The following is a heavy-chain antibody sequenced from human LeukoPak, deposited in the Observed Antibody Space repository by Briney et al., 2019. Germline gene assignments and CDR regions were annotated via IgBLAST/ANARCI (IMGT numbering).Heavy chain of an antibody. D-gene: IGHD4-23*01. J-gene: IGHJ4*02. V-gene: IGHV3-66*01. CDR1: RFTVSDKY. Sequence: GGSLRLSCAASRFTVSDKYMSWVRQAPGKGLEWVSVIYSDGSTFYADSVKGRFTISRDNSKNTLYLQMNSLRAEDTAVYYCARDLTYGGKRGYYFDYWGQGTLVTVSS. CDR2: IYSDGST. CDR3: ARDLTYGGKRGYYFDY.